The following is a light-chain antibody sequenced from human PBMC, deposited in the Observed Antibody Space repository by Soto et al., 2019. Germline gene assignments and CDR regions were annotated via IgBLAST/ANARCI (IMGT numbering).Light chain of an antibody. V-gene: IGLV1-40*01. CDR1: SSNIGAGYD. CDR2: GNS. CDR3: QSYDSSLSWV. Sequence: QAVVTQPPSVSGAPGQRVTISCTGSSSNIGAGYDVHWYQQLPGTAPKLLIYGNSNRPSGVPDRFSGSKSGTSASLAITGLHAEDDADYYCQSYDSSLSWVFGTGTKLTVL. J-gene: IGLJ1*01.